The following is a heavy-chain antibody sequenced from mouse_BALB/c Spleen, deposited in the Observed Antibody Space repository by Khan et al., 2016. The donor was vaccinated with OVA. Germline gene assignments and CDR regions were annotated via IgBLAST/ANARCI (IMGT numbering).Heavy chain of an antibody. CDR1: GYSITRGYG. CDR2: ISYSGST. J-gene: IGHJ2*01. V-gene: IGHV3-2*02. CDR3: ARTARIKY. D-gene: IGHD1-2*01. Sequence: VPLKDSGPGLVKPSQSLSLTCTVTGYSITRGYGWNWIRQFPGNKLEWMGYISYSGSTNYNPSLKSRISITRDTSKNQFFLQLNSVTTEDTATYYCARTARIKYWGQGTTLTVSS.